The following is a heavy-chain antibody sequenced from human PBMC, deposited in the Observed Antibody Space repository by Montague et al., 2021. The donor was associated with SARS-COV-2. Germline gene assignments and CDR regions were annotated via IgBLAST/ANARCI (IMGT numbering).Heavy chain of an antibody. V-gene: IGHV4-39*01. CDR1: GGSISSSSYY. D-gene: IGHD6-13*01. Sequence: SETLSLTCTVSGGSISSSSYYWGWIRQPPGKGLEWIGSIYYSGSTHYNPSLKSRVTISVDTSKNQFSLKLSSVTAADTAVYYCARKETKYSSVWSTGGNWFDPWGQGTLVTVSS. J-gene: IGHJ5*02. CDR3: ARKETKYSSVWSTGGNWFDP. CDR2: IYYSGST.